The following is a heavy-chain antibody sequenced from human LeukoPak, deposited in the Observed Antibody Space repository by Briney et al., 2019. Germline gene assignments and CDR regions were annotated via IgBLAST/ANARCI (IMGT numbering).Heavy chain of an antibody. V-gene: IGHV3-21*01. Sequence: PGGSLRLSCAASGFTFSTTAMSWVRQAPGKGLEWVSSISSSSSYIYYADSVKGRFTISRDNAKNSLYLQMNSLRAEDTAVYYCARGASGYYDSSGYYNWGQGTLVTVSS. D-gene: IGHD3-22*01. CDR3: ARGASGYYDSSGYYN. J-gene: IGHJ4*02. CDR1: GFTFSTTA. CDR2: ISSSSSYI.